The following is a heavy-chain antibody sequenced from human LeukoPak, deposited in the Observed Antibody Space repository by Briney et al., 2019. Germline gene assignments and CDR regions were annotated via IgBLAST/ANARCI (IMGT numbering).Heavy chain of an antibody. CDR3: ARLGFVVPAVVFDY. V-gene: IGHV3-53*01. CDR1: GFTVSSNY. Sequence: GGSLRLSCAASGFTVSSNYMSWVRQAPGKGLEWVSVIYIGGSTYYADSVKGRFTISRVISKNTLYLQMNSLRAEDTAMYYCARLGFVVPAVVFDYWGQGTLVTVSS. CDR2: IYIGGST. D-gene: IGHD2-2*01. J-gene: IGHJ4*02.